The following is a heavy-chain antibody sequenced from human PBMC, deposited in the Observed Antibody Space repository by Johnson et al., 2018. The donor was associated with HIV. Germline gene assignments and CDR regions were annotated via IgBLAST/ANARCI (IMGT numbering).Heavy chain of an antibody. CDR1: GFAFDDYG. J-gene: IGHJ3*02. Sequence: VQLVESGGGLVQPGGSLRLSCAASGFAFDDYGMSWVRQAPGKGLDWVSGINWNGGRTGYADSVKGRFTISRENAKNSLYLQMNSLRAGDTALYYCARDCIRGPYSSIWSGAFDIWGQGTMVTVSS. V-gene: IGHV3-20*04. D-gene: IGHD6-13*01. CDR2: INWNGGRT. CDR3: ARDCIRGPYSSIWSGAFDI.